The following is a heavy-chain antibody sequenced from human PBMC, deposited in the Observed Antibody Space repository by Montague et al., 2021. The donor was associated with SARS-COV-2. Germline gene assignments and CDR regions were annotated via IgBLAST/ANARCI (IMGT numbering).Heavy chain of an antibody. CDR2: MFTSGST. D-gene: IGHD1-26*01. CDR1: GASISNPTYS. J-gene: IGHJ4*02. CDR3: VREGGSMSFDY. V-gene: IGHV4-61*02. Sequence: TLSLTCTVSGASISNPTYSWGWIRQPAGKELEWIGRMFTSGSTTSNPSLKSRVTISVATSKNQFSLRLNSVTAAATAVYYCVREGGSMSFDYWGQGILVTVSS.